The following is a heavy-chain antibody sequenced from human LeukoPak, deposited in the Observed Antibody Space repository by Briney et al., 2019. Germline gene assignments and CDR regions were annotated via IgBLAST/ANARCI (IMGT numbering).Heavy chain of an antibody. D-gene: IGHD6-13*01. CDR1: GGTFSSNV. J-gene: IGHJ4*02. Sequence: SVKVSCKASGGTFSSNVISWVRQAPGQGLEWMGRIIPIIGTPDYAQKFQGRVTITADKSTHTAYMELTSLKSEDTAVYYWARAGGSSWYVSLYYWGQGTLVTVSS. CDR2: IIPIIGTP. CDR3: ARAGGSSWYVSLYY. V-gene: IGHV1-69*04.